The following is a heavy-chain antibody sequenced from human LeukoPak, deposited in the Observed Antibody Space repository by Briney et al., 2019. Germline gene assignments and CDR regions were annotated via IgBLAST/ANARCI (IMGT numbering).Heavy chain of an antibody. J-gene: IGHJ4*02. CDR1: GGTFSSYA. V-gene: IGHV1-69*04. D-gene: IGHD6-19*01. CDR3: ARGRGSSGWYWGRYFDY. Sequence: SVKVSCKASGGTFSSYAISWVRQAPGQGLEWMGRIIPILGIANYARKFQGRVTITADKSTSTAYMELSSLRSEDTAVYYCARGRGSSGWYWGRYFDYWGQGTLVTVSS. CDR2: IIPILGIA.